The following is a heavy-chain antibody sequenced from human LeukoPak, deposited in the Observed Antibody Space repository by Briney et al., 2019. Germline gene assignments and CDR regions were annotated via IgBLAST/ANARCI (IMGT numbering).Heavy chain of an antibody. J-gene: IGHJ4*02. CDR2: ISYDGSSK. V-gene: IGHV3-30-3*01. D-gene: IGHD1-26*01. CDR1: GFTFSSYA. CDR3: ARSLGFDY. Sequence: PGGSLRLSCAASGFTFSSYAMHWVRQAPGKGLEWVAVISYDGSSKYYADSVKGRFTISRDNSKNTLYLQMNSLRAEDTAVHYCARSLGFDYWGQGTLVTVSS.